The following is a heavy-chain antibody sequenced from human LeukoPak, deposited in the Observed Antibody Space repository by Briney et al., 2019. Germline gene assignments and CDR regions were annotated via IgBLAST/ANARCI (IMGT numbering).Heavy chain of an antibody. V-gene: IGHV1-3*01. J-gene: IGHJ4*02. CDR2: INAGNGNT. Sequence: ASVKVSCKASGYTFTSYAMHWVRQAPGQRLEWMGWINAGNGNTKYSQEFQDRVTMTTDTSTSTAYMELRSLRSDDTAVYYCARNFHPGNWDYWGQGTLVTVSS. D-gene: IGHD1-14*01. CDR3: ARNFHPGNWDY. CDR1: GYTFTSYA.